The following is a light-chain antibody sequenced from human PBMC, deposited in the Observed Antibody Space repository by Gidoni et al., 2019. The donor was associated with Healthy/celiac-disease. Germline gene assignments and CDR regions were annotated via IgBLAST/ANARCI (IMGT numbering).Light chain of an antibody. CDR2: DAS. CDR1: QSVSSY. Sequence: EIVLTPSPASLSLSPGERATFSCRASQSVSSYLAWYQQKPGQAPRLLIYDASNRETGIPARFSGSGSGTDFTLTISSLEPEDIAVYYCQQRSNWPLTFGGGTKVEIK. CDR3: QQRSNWPLT. V-gene: IGKV3-11*01. J-gene: IGKJ4*01.